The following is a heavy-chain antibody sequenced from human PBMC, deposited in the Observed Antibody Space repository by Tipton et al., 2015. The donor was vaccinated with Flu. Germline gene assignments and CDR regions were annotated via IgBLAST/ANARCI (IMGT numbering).Heavy chain of an antibody. V-gene: IGHV3-23*01. CDR1: GFSFSSFG. J-gene: IGHJ4*02. Sequence: SLRLSCAASGFSFSSFGMAWVRQAPGKGPEWVSSISDTGGNTYYADSVKGRFTISRDNSKNMLYLQMNSLIAEDTAVYYCAKRIGYTSSWAYFDYWGQGTLVTVSS. CDR2: ISDTGGNT. D-gene: IGHD6-13*01. CDR3: AKRIGYTSSWAYFDY.